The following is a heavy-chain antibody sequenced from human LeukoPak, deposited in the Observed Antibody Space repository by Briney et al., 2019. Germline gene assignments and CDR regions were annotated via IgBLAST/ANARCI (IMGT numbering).Heavy chain of an antibody. Sequence: GASVKVSCKASGYTFTGYYMHWVRQAPGQGLEWMGWINPNSGGTNYAQKFQGRVTMTRDTSISTAYMELSRLRSDDTAVYYCARMGAYYDILTGYQGLDYWGQGTLVTVSS. D-gene: IGHD3-9*01. CDR3: ARMGAYYDILTGYQGLDY. J-gene: IGHJ4*02. V-gene: IGHV1-2*02. CDR1: GYTFTGYY. CDR2: INPNSGGT.